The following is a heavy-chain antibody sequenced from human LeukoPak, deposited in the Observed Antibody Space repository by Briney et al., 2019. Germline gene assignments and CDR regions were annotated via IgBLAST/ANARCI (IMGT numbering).Heavy chain of an antibody. CDR3: ARARPSVYCSSTSCNDAFDI. Sequence: PSETLSLTCTVSGGSISSYYWSWIRQPPGKGLEWIGYIYYSGSTNYNPSLKSRVTISVDTSKNQFSLKLSSVTAADTAVYYCARARPSVYCSSTSCNDAFDIWGQGTMVTVSS. D-gene: IGHD2-2*01. V-gene: IGHV4-59*01. CDR1: GGSISSYY. CDR2: IYYSGST. J-gene: IGHJ3*02.